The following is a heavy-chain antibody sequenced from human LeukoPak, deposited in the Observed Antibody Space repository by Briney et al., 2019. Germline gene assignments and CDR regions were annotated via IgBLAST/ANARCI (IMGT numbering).Heavy chain of an antibody. V-gene: IGHV4-59*01. Sequence: PSETLSLTCIVSGGSISSYYWSWIRQPPGKGLEWIGYIYYSGGTDYNPSLKSRVAISVHTSKNQFSLKLSSVTAADTAVYYCARDQDGLDYWGQGTLVTVSS. J-gene: IGHJ4*02. D-gene: IGHD2-15*01. CDR3: ARDQDGLDY. CDR1: GGSISSYY. CDR2: IYYSGGT.